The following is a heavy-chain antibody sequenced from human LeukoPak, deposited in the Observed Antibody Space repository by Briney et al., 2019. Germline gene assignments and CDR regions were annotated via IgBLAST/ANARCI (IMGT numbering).Heavy chain of an antibody. CDR3: ARKREEKYYYGSGSYYGGMDV. V-gene: IGHV3-21*01. D-gene: IGHD3-10*01. CDR2: ISSSSSYI. CDR1: GFTFSSYS. Sequence: GGSLRLSCAASGFTFSSYSMNWVRQAPGKGLEWVSSISSSSSYIYYADSVKGRFTISRDNAKNSLYLQMNSLRAEDTAVYYCARKREEKYYYGSGSYYGGMDVWGQGTTVTVSS. J-gene: IGHJ6*02.